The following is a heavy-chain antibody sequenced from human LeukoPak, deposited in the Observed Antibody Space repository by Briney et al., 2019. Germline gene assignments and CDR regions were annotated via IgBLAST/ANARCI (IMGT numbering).Heavy chain of an antibody. Sequence: SETLSLTCAVCGGSFSGYYWSWIRQPPGKGLEWIGEINHSGSTNYNPSLKSRVTISVDTSKNQFSLKLSSVTAADTAVYYCARILNWNYRYYYYGMDVWGQGTTVTVSS. V-gene: IGHV4-34*01. CDR2: INHSGST. CDR1: GGSFSGYY. D-gene: IGHD1-7*01. J-gene: IGHJ6*02. CDR3: ARILNWNYRYYYYGMDV.